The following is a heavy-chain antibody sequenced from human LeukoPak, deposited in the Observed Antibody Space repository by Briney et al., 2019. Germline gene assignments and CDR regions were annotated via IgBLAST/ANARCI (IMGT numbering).Heavy chain of an antibody. D-gene: IGHD6-19*01. V-gene: IGHV1-8*01. Sequence: ASVKVSCKASGYTFTSYDINWVRQATGQGLEWMGWMNPNSGNTGYAQKFQGRVTITADESTSTAYMELSSLRSEDTAVYYCAVYYSSGWYSPYHYWGQGTLVTVSS. CDR1: GYTFTSYD. CDR3: AVYYSSGWYSPYHY. CDR2: MNPNSGNT. J-gene: IGHJ4*02.